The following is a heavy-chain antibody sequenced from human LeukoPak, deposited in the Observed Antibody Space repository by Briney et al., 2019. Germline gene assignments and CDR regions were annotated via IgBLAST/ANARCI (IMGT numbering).Heavy chain of an antibody. CDR2: IYASGYT. CDR3: ARNHIVTGTYFDS. V-gene: IGHV4-4*07. J-gene: IGHJ4*02. Sequence: SETRSLTCTVSGDSISSYYWNWIRQPAGKGLGWIGRIYASGYTEYNPSLQTRVTMSVDTSKNEFSLKVDTVTAADTAVYFCARNHIVTGTYFDSWGQGILVTVSS. CDR1: GDSISSYY. D-gene: IGHD3-10*01.